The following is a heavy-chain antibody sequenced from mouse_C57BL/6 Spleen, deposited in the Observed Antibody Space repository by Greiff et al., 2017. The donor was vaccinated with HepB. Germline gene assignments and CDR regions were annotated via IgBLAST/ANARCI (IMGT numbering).Heavy chain of an antibody. J-gene: IGHJ2*01. CDR3: ARSRYYYGSSFDY. CDR1: GYTFTSYW. Sequence: VQLQQPGAELVKPGASVKMSCKASGYTFTSYWITWVKQRPGQGLEWIGDIYPGSGSTNYNEKFKSKATLTVDTSSSTAYMQLSSLTSEDSAVYYCARSRYYYGSSFDYWGQGTTLTVSS. D-gene: IGHD1-1*01. V-gene: IGHV1-55*01. CDR2: IYPGSGST.